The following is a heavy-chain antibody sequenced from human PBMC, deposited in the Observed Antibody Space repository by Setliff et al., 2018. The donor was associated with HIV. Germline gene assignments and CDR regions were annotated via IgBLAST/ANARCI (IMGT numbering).Heavy chain of an antibody. CDR1: GYTFTSYG. V-gene: IGHV1-18*01. CDR3: ASGNSGYDLGRAFDI. D-gene: IGHD5-12*01. J-gene: IGHJ3*02. Sequence: GASVQVSCKASGYTFTSYGISWVRQAPGQGLEWMGWISAYNGNTNYAQKLQGRVTMTTDTSTSTAYMELRSLRSDDTAVYYCASGNSGYDLGRAFDIWGQGTMVTVSS. CDR2: ISAYNGNT.